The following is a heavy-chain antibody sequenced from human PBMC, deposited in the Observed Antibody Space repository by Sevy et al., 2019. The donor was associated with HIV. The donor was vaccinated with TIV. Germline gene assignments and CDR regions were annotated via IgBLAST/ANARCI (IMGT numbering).Heavy chain of an antibody. D-gene: IGHD3-10*01. J-gene: IGHJ6*02. Sequence: GGSLRLSCAASGFTFSSYAMSWVRQAPGKGLEWVSAISGSGGSTYYADSVKGRFTISRDNSKNTLYLQMNSLRAEDTAVYYCARGGGYYGSGSYYYYYYGMDVWGQRTTVTVSS. CDR3: ARGGGYYGSGSYYYYYYGMDV. CDR2: ISGSGGST. V-gene: IGHV3-23*01. CDR1: GFTFSSYA.